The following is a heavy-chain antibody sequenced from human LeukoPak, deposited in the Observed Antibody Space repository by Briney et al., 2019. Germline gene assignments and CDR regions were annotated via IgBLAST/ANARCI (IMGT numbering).Heavy chain of an antibody. CDR2: ISSSSSYT. Sequence: GGSLRLYCAASGFTFSDYYMSWIRQAPGKGLEWVSYISSSSSYTNYADSVKGRFTISRDNAKNSLYLQMNSLRAEDTAVYYCARDCSSTSCYSSHGMDVWGKGTTVTVSS. CDR1: GFTFSDYY. CDR3: ARDCSSTSCYSSHGMDV. D-gene: IGHD2-2*01. V-gene: IGHV3-11*06. J-gene: IGHJ6*04.